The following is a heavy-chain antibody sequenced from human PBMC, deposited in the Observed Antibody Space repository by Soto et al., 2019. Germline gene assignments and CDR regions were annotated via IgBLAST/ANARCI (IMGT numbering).Heavy chain of an antibody. J-gene: IGHJ4*02. D-gene: IGHD1-26*01. Sequence: AASVKVSCKXSGYTFTSYYMHWVRQAPGQGLEWMGIINPSGGSTSYAQKFQGRVTMTRDTSTSTVYMELGSLRSEDTAVYDSARRCESGSSCPHYWGQGTLVTVSS. CDR2: INPSGGST. CDR3: ARRCESGSSCPHY. CDR1: GYTFTSYY. V-gene: IGHV1-46*01.